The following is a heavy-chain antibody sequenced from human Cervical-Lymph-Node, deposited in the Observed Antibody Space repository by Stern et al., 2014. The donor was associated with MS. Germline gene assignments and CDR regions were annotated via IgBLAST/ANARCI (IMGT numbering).Heavy chain of an antibody. Sequence: VQLEESGAEVKKPGSSVKVSCKASVGSFSSFTIAWVRQAPGQGLEWMGEILPMFGTAKYAQRCQGRVTITADKSTSTAYMELSSLRSEDTAVYYCARTDYYDSSGYYDDAFDIWGQGTMVTVSS. D-gene: IGHD3-22*01. CDR3: ARTDYYDSSGYYDDAFDI. V-gene: IGHV1-69*06. CDR1: VGSFSSFT. CDR2: ILPMFGTA. J-gene: IGHJ3*02.